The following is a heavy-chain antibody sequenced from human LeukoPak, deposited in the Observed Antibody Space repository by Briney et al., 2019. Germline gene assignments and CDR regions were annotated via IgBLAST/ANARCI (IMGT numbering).Heavy chain of an antibody. D-gene: IGHD6-19*01. CDR2: ISYDGSNK. J-gene: IGHJ4*02. V-gene: IGHV3-30-3*01. Sequence: PGRSPRLSCAASGFTFSSYAMHWVRQAPGKGLEWVAVISYDGSNKYYADSVKGRFTISRDNSKNTLYLQMNSLRAEDTAVYYCARSNSSGWYGGFMDYWGQGTLVTVSS. CDR3: ARSNSSGWYGGFMDY. CDR1: GFTFSSYA.